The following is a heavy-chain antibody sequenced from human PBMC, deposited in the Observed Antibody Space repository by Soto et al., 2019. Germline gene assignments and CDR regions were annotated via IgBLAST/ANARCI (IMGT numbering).Heavy chain of an antibody. CDR2: ISAYNGNT. V-gene: IGHV1-18*01. J-gene: IGHJ6*02. D-gene: IGHD5-12*01. CDR1: GYPFTSYG. Sequence: APVKVSCEASGYPFTSYGISWVRQAPGQGHEWMGWISAYNGNTNYEPKLQGRVTMTTDTSTRTAYMELRSLRYDDTSVYYCATDGVLGYDSGDYYYYGMDVWRQGTTVTVSS. CDR3: ATDGVLGYDSGDYYYYGMDV.